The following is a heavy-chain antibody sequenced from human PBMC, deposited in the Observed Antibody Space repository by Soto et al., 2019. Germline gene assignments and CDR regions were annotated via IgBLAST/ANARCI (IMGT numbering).Heavy chain of an antibody. CDR2: MNPNSGNT. V-gene: IGHV1-8*01. Sequence: GASVKVSCKASGYTFTSYDINWVRQATGQGLEWMGWMNPNSGNTGYAQKFQGRVTMTRNTSISTAYMELSSLRSEDTAVYNCAARYYWYYYVDVWGKGTTVTVSS. CDR3: AARYYWYYYVDV. J-gene: IGHJ6*03. CDR1: GYTFTSYD.